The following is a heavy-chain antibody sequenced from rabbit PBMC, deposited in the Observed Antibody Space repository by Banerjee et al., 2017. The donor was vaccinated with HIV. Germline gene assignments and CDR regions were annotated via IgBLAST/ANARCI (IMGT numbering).Heavy chain of an antibody. D-gene: IGHD5-1*01. CDR2: INSSSGNT. V-gene: IGHV1S45*01. Sequence: QEQLEESGGGLVKPEGSLTLTCKASGFSFSNNYVMCWVRQAPGKGLEWIACINSSSGNTVYARWAKGRFTISKTSSTTVTLQMTSLTAADTATYFCARSYYFGDIPVALDLWGQGTLVTVS. CDR3: ARSYYFGDIPVALDL. J-gene: IGHJ3*01. CDR1: GFSFSNNYV.